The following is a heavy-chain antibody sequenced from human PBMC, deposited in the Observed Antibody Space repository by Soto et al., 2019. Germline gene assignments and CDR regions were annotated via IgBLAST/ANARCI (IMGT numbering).Heavy chain of an antibody. J-gene: IGHJ4*02. CDR3: ARLAYVDRFDH. CDR2: VNPTSSDT. V-gene: IGHV1-2*02. CDR1: GYSFTAYY. D-gene: IGHD5-12*01. Sequence: GASVKVSCKASGYSFTAYYIHWLRQAPGQGLEWIGWVNPTSSDTNFSQIFQGRVTMTSDTSISTAYMELNSLRSDDTAVYFCARLAYVDRFDHWGQGTLVTVSS.